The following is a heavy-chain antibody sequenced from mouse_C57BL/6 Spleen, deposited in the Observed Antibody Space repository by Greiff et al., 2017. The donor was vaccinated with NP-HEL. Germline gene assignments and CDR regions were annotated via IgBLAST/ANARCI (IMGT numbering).Heavy chain of an antibody. CDR1: GYTFTSYW. CDR3: AREDYYGSKFDV. J-gene: IGHJ1*03. CDR2: IHPNSGST. Sequence: QVQLQQPGAELVKPGASVKLSCKASGYTFTSYWMHWVKQRPGQGLEWIGMIHPNSGSTNYNEKFKSKATLTVDKSSSTAYMQLSSLTSEDSAVYYCAREDYYGSKFDVWGTGTTVTVSS. D-gene: IGHD1-1*01. V-gene: IGHV1-64*01.